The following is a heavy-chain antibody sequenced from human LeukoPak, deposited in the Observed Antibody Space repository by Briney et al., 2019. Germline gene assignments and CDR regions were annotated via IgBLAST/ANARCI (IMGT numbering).Heavy chain of an antibody. Sequence: SETLSLTCAVSGGSISSGGYSWSWIRQPPGKGLEWIGYIYHSGSTYYNPSLKSRVTISVDRSRNQFSLKLSSVTAADTAVYYCARGRGYSYGRFDYWGQGTLVTVSS. CDR3: ARGRGYSYGRFDY. D-gene: IGHD5-18*01. CDR1: GGSISSGGYS. CDR2: IYHSGST. V-gene: IGHV4-30-2*01. J-gene: IGHJ4*02.